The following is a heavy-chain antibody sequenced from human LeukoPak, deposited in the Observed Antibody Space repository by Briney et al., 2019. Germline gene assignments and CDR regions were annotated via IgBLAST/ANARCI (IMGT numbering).Heavy chain of an antibody. CDR1: GGTFSSYA. D-gene: IGHD5-18*01. J-gene: IGHJ4*02. CDR3: ARDREGYSYGSGGDY. Sequence: GASVKVSCKASGGTFSSYAISWVRQAPGQGREWMGRIIPILGIANYAQKSQGRVTITAEKSTSTAYMELSSLRSEDTAVYYCARDREGYSYGSGGDYWGQGTLVTVSS. V-gene: IGHV1-69*04. CDR2: IIPILGIA.